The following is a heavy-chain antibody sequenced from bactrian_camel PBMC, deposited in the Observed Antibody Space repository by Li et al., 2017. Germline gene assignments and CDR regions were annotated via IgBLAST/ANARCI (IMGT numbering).Heavy chain of an antibody. J-gene: IGHJ4*01. D-gene: IGHD4*01. CDR2: IDGGRSSMT. V-gene: IGHV3S1*01. Sequence: VQLVESGGGLVQPGGSLRLSCVASGFTFSSYSMYWVRQAPGKGLEWVSLIDGGRSSMTGYADSVKGRFTVSQDTAKNILYLQMNSLKLEDTAMYYCALDICDADYSEYATTTGEGTQVTVS. CDR1: GFTFSSYS.